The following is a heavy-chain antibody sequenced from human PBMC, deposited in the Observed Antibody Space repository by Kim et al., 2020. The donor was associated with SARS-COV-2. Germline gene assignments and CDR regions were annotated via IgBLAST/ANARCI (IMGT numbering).Heavy chain of an antibody. CDR3: ARVSGDYFGGGFDY. Sequence: NPSLKSQVTTSVDPSKNQFSLKLSSVTAADTAVYYCARVSGDYFGGGFDYWGQGTLVTVSS. D-gene: IGHD4-17*01. V-gene: IGHV4-30-2*04. J-gene: IGHJ4*02.